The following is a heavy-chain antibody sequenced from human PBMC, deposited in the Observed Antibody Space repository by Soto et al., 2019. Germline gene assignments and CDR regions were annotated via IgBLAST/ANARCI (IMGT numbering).Heavy chain of an antibody. V-gene: IGHV3-30-3*01. J-gene: IGHJ4*02. CDR2: ISYDGSNK. CDR1: GFTFSSYA. D-gene: IGHD6-13*01. Sequence: GGSLRLSCAASGFTFSSYAMHWVRQAPGKGLEWVAVISYDGSNKYYADSVKGRFTISRDNSKNTLYLQMNSLRAEDTAVYYCASYYSSSWSFDYWGQGTLVTVSS. CDR3: ASYYSSSWSFDY.